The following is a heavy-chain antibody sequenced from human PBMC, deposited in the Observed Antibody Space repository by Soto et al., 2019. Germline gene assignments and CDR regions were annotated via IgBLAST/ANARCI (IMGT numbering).Heavy chain of an antibody. CDR1: GYTLTELS. CDR2: FDPEDGET. J-gene: IGHJ6*02. CDR3: ATGVTTTYYYYGMDV. V-gene: IGHV1-24*01. D-gene: IGHD4-4*01. Sequence: ASVKVSFKVSGYTLTELSMHWVRQAPGKGLEWMGGFDPEDGETIYAQKFQGRVTMTEDTSTDTAYMELSSLRSEDTAVYYCATGVTTTYYYYGMDVWGQGTTVTGLL.